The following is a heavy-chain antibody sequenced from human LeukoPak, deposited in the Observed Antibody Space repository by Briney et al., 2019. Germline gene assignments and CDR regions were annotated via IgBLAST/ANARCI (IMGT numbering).Heavy chain of an antibody. CDR3: MSDSFDN. CDR2: IKPDGRQK. J-gene: IGHJ4*02. Sequence: GGSLRLSCAVSGFTFSTSWMHWVRQAPGKGLEWVANIKPDGRQKHYVDSLKGRFSIPRDNGRNSLYLQMDNLRAEDTAVYYCMSDSFDNWGQGTLVTVSS. CDR1: GFTFSTSW. V-gene: IGHV3-7*01.